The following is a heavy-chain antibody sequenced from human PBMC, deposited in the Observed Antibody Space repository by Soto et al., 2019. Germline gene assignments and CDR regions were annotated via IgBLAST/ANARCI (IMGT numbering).Heavy chain of an antibody. CDR1: AGSISSGGYY. CDR3: AGGGDDYGDANWFGP. Sequence: QVQLQESGPGLVKPSQTLSLPCTVSAGSISSGGYYWSWIRQPPGKGLEWIGYIYYSWSTYYNPFLTRRVTISVDTSKNQFSLKLSSVTAADTAVYYCAGGGDDYGDANWFGPWGQGTLFTVAS. J-gene: IGHJ5*02. D-gene: IGHD4-17*01. V-gene: IGHV4-31*03. CDR2: IYYSWST.